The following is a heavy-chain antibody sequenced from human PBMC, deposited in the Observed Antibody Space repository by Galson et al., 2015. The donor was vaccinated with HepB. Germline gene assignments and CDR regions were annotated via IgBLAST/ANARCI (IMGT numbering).Heavy chain of an antibody. CDR3: VKREIYYDFWSGYSSPPFGMDV. Sequence: SLRLSCAASGFTFSSYAMHWVRQAPGKGLEWVAVISYDGSNKYYADSVKGRFTISRDNSKNTLYLQMNSLRAEDTAVYYCVKREIYYDFWSGYSSPPFGMDVWGQGTTVTVSS. V-gene: IGHV3-30-3*02. D-gene: IGHD3-3*01. J-gene: IGHJ6*02. CDR1: GFTFSSYA. CDR2: ISYDGSNK.